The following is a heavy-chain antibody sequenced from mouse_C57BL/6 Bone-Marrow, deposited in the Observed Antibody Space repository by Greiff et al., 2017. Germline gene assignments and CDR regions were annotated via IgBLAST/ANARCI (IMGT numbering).Heavy chain of an antibody. CDR3: AAADYSTAY. CDR1: GFSLTSYG. V-gene: IGHV2-3*01. CDR2: IWGDGST. J-gene: IGHJ3*01. Sequence: VKVVQSGPGLVAPSQCLSISCTASGFSLTSYGVRWVRQPPGKGLEWMGVIWGDGSTNYHSALISRLSISTDNSKSQVFLSLNSLQTDDTATYYCAAADYSTAYWGQGTLVTVSA. D-gene: IGHD2-5*01.